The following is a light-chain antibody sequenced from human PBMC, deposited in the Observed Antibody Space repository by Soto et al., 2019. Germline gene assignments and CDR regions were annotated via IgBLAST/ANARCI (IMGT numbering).Light chain of an antibody. V-gene: IGLV1-40*01. J-gene: IGLJ2*01. CDR1: RYNIGAGYD. CDR2: GDN. CDR3: QSSDSSLSGWV. Sequence: QSVLTQPPSVSGAPGQRLTISCTGSRYNIGAGYDVHWYQHLPGAAPKLLIYGDNNRPSGVPDRCSGSKSGTSASLAITGVQAEDEADDYCQSSDSSLSGWVFGGGTKLTVL.